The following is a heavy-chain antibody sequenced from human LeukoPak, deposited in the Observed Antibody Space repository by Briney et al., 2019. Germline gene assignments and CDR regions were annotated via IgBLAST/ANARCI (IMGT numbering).Heavy chain of an antibody. CDR3: ARVVTPRYCSTPSCYWKGWFDP. CDR1: GYTFTSYG. D-gene: IGHD2-2*01. V-gene: IGHV1-18*01. J-gene: IGHJ5*02. Sequence: ASVKVSCKASGYTFTSYGISWVRQAPGQGLEWMGWISAYNGNTNYAQKLQGRVTMTTDTSTSTAYMELRSLRSDDTAVYYCARVVTPRYCSTPSCYWKGWFDPWGQGTLVTVSS. CDR2: ISAYNGNT.